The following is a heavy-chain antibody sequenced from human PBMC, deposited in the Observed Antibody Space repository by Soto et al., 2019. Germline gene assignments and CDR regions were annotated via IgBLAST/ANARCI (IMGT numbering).Heavy chain of an antibody. Sequence: PGESLKISCXGSGYSFTSYWIGWVRQMPGKGLEWMGIIYPGDSDTRYSPSFQGQVTISADKSISTAYLQWSSLKASDTAMYYCARATTVGYYYYYGMDVWGQGTTVTVSS. J-gene: IGHJ6*02. D-gene: IGHD4-17*01. CDR1: GYSFTSYW. CDR3: ARATTVGYYYYYGMDV. V-gene: IGHV5-51*01. CDR2: IYPGDSDT.